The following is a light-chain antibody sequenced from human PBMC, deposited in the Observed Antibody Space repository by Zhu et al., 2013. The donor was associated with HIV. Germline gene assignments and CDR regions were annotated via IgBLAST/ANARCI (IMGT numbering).Light chain of an antibody. CDR3: QHVNNNAA. CDR2: AAS. V-gene: IGKV1-9*01. J-gene: IGKJ3*01. CDR1: QDINRY. Sequence: DIQLTQSPSFLSASVGDRVTITCRASQDINRYLAWYQQKPGKAPNLLVYAASTTQSGVPSRFGGRGSGTEFTLTIDSLQPEDFATYYCQHVNNNAAFGPGTNLDV.